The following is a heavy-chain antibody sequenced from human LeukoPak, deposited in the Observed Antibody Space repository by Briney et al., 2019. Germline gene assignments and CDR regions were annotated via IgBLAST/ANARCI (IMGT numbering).Heavy chain of an antibody. Sequence: PSETLSLTCTVSGGSISSYYWSWIRQPPGKGLEWIGYIYTSGSTNYNPSLKSRVTISVDTSKNQFSLKLSSVTAADTAVYYCARQGYYYYMDVWGKGTTVTVSS. J-gene: IGHJ6*03. CDR3: ARQGYYYYMDV. CDR1: GGSISSYY. CDR2: IYTSGST. V-gene: IGHV4-4*09.